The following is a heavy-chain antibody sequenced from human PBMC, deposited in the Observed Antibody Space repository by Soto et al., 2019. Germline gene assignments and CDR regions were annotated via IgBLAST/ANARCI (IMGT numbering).Heavy chain of an antibody. J-gene: IGHJ2*01. CDR1: GASFTGYY. V-gene: IGHV4-34*01. D-gene: IGHD2-15*01. CDR2: VSHSGTA. CDR3: ARYGGTAIWYFDI. Sequence: QVRLQQWGAGLLKPSETLSLTCAVYGASFTGYYWTWLRQSPGKGLEWIGEVSHSGTAKYNPSLRIRVTISLDTSKSQFSLELTSVTAADTAVYYCARYGGTAIWYFDIWGRGTSVSVSS.